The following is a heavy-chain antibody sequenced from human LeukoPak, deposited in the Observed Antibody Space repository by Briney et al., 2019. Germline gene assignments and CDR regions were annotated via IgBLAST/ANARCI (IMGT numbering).Heavy chain of an antibody. J-gene: IGHJ4*02. Sequence: SETLSLTCTVSGYSISSGYYWGWIRQPPGKGLEWIGSIYHSGSTYYNPSLKSRVTISVDTSKNQFSLKLSSVTAADTAVYYCARSSGWYRFDYWGQGTLVTVSS. CDR1: GYSISSGYY. CDR2: IYHSGST. V-gene: IGHV4-38-2*02. CDR3: ARSSGWYRFDY. D-gene: IGHD6-19*01.